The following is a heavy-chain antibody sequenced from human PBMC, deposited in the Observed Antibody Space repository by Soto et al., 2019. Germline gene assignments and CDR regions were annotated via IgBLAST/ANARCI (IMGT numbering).Heavy chain of an antibody. CDR2: ISWESRII. J-gene: IGHJ2*01. CDR3: AKDMYGADRHTYYYFDL. V-gene: IGHV3-9*01. CDR1: GFTFDDYA. D-gene: IGHD3-22*01. Sequence: EVQLVESGGGLVQPGRSLRLSCAASGFTFDDYAMHWVRQAPGKGLEWVSGISWESRIIAYADSVRVRFTISRDNAKNSLYLQMNSLRPEDTALYYCAKDMYGADRHTYYYFDLGGRGTLVTVSS.